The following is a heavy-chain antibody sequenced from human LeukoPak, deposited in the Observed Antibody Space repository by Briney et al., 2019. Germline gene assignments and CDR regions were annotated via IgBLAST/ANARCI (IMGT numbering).Heavy chain of an antibody. J-gene: IGHJ4*02. V-gene: IGHV3-48*04. CDR2: ISSSSSTI. CDR3: ARGGGIDY. CDR1: GFTFSSYS. Sequence: GGSLRLSCAASGFTFSSYSMNWVRQAPGKGLEWVSYISSSSSTIYYADSVKGRFTISRDNAKNSLYLQMNSLRAEDTAEYYCARGGGIDYWGQGTLVTVSS.